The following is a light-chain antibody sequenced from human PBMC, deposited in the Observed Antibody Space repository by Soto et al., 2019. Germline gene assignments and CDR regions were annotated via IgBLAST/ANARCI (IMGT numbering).Light chain of an antibody. V-gene: IGKV1-5*03. CDR1: QSISSW. CDR2: KAS. J-gene: IGKJ5*01. CDR3: KLYPTQLIG. Sequence: SQRIKTQYTLAAAEGVSVTLTRRASQSISSWLAWYQQKPGKAPKLLIYKASSLESGVLSGFSGRGYRTAFSVSLRSLQSDELGAYYSKLYPTQLIGFSHVTRLEIK.